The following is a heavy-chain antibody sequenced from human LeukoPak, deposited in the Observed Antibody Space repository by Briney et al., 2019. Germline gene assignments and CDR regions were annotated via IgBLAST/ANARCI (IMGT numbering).Heavy chain of an antibody. Sequence: GSSGKVSFKASGGPFTSYASSWGRRAPGQGLGWMGGIIPIFGTANYAQKFQGRVTITTDESTSTAYMELSSLRSEDTAVYYCAFSMAAFYSYYYYMDVWGKGTTVPVSS. CDR1: GGPFTSYA. D-gene: IGHD6-6*01. V-gene: IGHV1-69*05. J-gene: IGHJ6*03. CDR2: IIPIFGTA. CDR3: AFSMAAFYSYYYYMDV.